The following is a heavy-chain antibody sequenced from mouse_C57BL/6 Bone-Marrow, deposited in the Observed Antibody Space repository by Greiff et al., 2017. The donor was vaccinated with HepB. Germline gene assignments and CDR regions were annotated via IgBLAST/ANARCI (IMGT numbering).Heavy chain of an antibody. CDR3: ARHPYYDQYYYAVDY. Sequence: EVQRVESGGGLVQPGGSLKLSCAASGFTFSAYYMYWVRQTPEKRLEWVAYISNAGGSTYYPDTVKGRFTISRDNAKNTLYLQMSRLKSEDTAMYYCARHPYYDQYYYAVDYWGQGTSVTVSS. J-gene: IGHJ4*01. V-gene: IGHV5-12*01. CDR2: ISNAGGST. D-gene: IGHD2-4*01. CDR1: GFTFSAYY.